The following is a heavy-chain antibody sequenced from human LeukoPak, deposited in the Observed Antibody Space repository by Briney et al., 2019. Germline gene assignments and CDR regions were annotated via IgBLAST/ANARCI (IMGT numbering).Heavy chain of an antibody. CDR1: GFTFSSYA. D-gene: IGHD4-23*01. Sequence: GSLRLSCAASGFTFSSYAMSWVRQAPGKGLEWVSAISGSGGSTYYADSVKGRFTISRDNSKNTLYLQMNSLRAEDTALYYCAKDMGYGGNSYFDYWGQGTLVTVSS. J-gene: IGHJ4*02. V-gene: IGHV3-23*01. CDR2: ISGSGGST. CDR3: AKDMGYGGNSYFDY.